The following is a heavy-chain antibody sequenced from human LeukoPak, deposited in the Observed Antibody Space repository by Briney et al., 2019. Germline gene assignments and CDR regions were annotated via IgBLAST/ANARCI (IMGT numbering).Heavy chain of an antibody. Sequence: ASVKVSCKASGYTFTSYDISWVRQAPGQGLEWMGWISVYNGNTKCAQKLQGRVTMTTDTSTSTAYMELSSLRSEDTAVYYCARGSLSGDYGDYWGQGTLVTVSS. V-gene: IGHV1-18*01. CDR1: GYTFTSYD. D-gene: IGHD4-17*01. CDR2: ISVYNGNT. CDR3: ARGSLSGDYGDY. J-gene: IGHJ4*02.